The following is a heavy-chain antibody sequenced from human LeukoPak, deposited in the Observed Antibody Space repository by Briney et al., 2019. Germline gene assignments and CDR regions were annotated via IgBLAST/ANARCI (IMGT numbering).Heavy chain of an antibody. J-gene: IGHJ6*02. CDR1: GGSISSYY. Sequence: PPETLSLTCTVSGGSISSYYWSWIRQPPGKGLEWIGYIYYSGSTNYNPSLKSRVTISVDTSKNQFSLKLSSVTAADTAVYYCARDREWGYYYDSSGLYGMDVWGQGTTVTVSS. V-gene: IGHV4-59*01. CDR2: IYYSGST. D-gene: IGHD3-22*01. CDR3: ARDREWGYYYDSSGLYGMDV.